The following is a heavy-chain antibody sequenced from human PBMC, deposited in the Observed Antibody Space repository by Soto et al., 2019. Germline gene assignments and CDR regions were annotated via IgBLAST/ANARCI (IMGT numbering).Heavy chain of an antibody. CDR2: IYPGDSDT. V-gene: IGHV5-51*01. D-gene: IGHD3-22*01. Sequence: LKISCKGSGYSFTSYCIGWVRQMPGKGLEWMGLIYPGDSDTTYSPSFQGQVTISADKSISTAYLQWSSLKASDTAIYYCARRGYSDSSGYFGYWGQGTRVTVSS. CDR1: GYSFTSYC. J-gene: IGHJ4*02. CDR3: ARRGYSDSSGYFGY.